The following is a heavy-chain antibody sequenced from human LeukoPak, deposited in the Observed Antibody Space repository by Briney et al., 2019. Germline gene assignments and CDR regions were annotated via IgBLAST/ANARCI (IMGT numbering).Heavy chain of an antibody. V-gene: IGHV4-61*01. Sequence: SGPVLVKPTEALTLTCTVSGFSLSNARMGVSWIRQPPGKGLEWIGYIYYSGSTNYNPSLKSRVTISVDTSKNQFSLNLSSVTAADTAVYYCARHDPRGEPARLGFFDYWGQGTLVTVSS. J-gene: IGHJ4*02. CDR3: ARHDPRGEPARLGFFDY. CDR2: IYYSGST. D-gene: IGHD6-6*01. CDR1: GFSLSNARMG.